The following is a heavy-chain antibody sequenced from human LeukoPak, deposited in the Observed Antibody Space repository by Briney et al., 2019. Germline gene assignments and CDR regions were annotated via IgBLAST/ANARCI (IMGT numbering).Heavy chain of an antibody. J-gene: IGHJ6*02. CDR3: ARDDYGSGSLAYYYGMDV. V-gene: IGHV1-69*04. D-gene: IGHD3-10*01. CDR2: IIPILGIA. CDR1: GYTFTSYG. Sequence: GASVKVSCNASGYTFTSYGISWVRQAPGQGLEWMGRIIPILGIANYAQKFQGRVTITADKSTSTAYMELSSLRSEDTAVYYCARDDYGSGSLAYYYGMDVWGQGTTVTVSS.